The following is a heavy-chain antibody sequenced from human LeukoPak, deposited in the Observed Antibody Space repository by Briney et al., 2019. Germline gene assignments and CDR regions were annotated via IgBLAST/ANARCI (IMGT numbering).Heavy chain of an antibody. CDR1: GYTFTSYA. D-gene: IGHD1-26*01. Sequence: GASVKVSCKASGYTFTSYAMNWVRQAPGQGLEWMGWINTNTGNPTYAQGFTGRFVFSLDTSVSTAYLQISSLKAEDTAVYYCARDPGLGELLVKEPYYYYYYMDVWGKGTTVTVSS. J-gene: IGHJ6*03. CDR3: ARDPGLGELLVKEPYYYYYYMDV. CDR2: INTNTGNP. V-gene: IGHV7-4-1*02.